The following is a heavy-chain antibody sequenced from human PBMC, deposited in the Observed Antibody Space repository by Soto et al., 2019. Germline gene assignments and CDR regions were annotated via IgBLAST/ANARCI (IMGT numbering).Heavy chain of an antibody. CDR1: GFTFSSYW. CDR2: IIRDGSTT. J-gene: IGHJ4*02. CDR3: ARGINGDYGSDY. V-gene: IGHV3-74*01. Sequence: EVQLVESGGGLVQPGGSLRLSCAASGFTFSSYWMHWVRQAPGKGLVWVSRIIRDGSTTNYADPVKGRFTISRDNAKNTLYLQMNSLRAEDTAVYYCARGINGDYGSDYWGQGTLDTVSS. D-gene: IGHD4-17*01.